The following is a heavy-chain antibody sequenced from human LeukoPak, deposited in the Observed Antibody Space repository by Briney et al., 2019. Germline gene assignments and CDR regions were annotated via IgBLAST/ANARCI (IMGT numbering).Heavy chain of an antibody. Sequence: GGSLRLSCAASGFTFSSYSMNWVRQAAGKGLEWFSSISTNSSYIYYADSVKGRFTISRDNATNSLYLEMNSLKAEDTAVYYCARGTTMIVVVSIDYWGQGTLVTVSS. CDR2: ISTNSSYI. CDR1: GFTFSSYS. CDR3: ARGTTMIVVVSIDY. J-gene: IGHJ4*02. V-gene: IGHV3-21*01. D-gene: IGHD3-22*01.